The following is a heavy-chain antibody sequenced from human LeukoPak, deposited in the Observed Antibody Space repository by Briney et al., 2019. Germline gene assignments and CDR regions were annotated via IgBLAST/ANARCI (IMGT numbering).Heavy chain of an antibody. CDR1: GFTFSSYA. V-gene: IGHV3-30-3*01. CDR3: ARGVVVPAGRWFAP. J-gene: IGHJ5*02. D-gene: IGHD2-2*01. CDR2: ISYDGSNK. Sequence: AVTLSLSCAASGFTFSSYAMHWVRQAPGNGREGVAVISYDGSNKYYADSVKGRFTISRDNSKNTLYLQMNRLRAEDTAVYYCARGVVVPAGRWFAPWGQGTLVTVSS.